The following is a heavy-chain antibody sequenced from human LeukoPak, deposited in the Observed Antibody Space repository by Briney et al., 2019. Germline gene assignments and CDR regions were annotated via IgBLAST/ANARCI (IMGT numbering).Heavy chain of an antibody. V-gene: IGHV3-7*01. CDR3: AREEYGDHLWW. CDR1: GFIFSSYW. J-gene: IGHJ4*02. Sequence: GGSLRLSCAASGFIFSSYWMSWVRQAPGKGLEWVANIKQDGSEKYYVDSVKGRFSISRDYAKNSLYLQMNGLRAEDTAVYYCAREEYGDHLWWWGQGTPVTVSS. D-gene: IGHD4-17*01. CDR2: IKQDGSEK.